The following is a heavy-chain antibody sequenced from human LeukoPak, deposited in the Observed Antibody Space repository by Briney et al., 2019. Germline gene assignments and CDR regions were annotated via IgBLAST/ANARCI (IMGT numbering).Heavy chain of an antibody. CDR1: GFPFSSSA. D-gene: IGHD3-22*01. J-gene: IGHJ4*02. CDR2: ISGSGGTT. Sequence: GGSLRLSCAASGFPFSSSAMSWVRQAPGKGLEWVSAISGSGGTTYYADSVKGRFTISRDNPKNTLYLQMNSLRAEDTAVYYCAKDCIGGYYSPIDYWGQGTLVTVSS. V-gene: IGHV3-23*01. CDR3: AKDCIGGYYSPIDY.